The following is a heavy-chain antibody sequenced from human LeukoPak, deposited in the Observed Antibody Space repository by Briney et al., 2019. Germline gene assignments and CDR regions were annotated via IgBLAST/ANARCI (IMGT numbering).Heavy chain of an antibody. Sequence: PGGSLRLSCAASGFTFSNYAMSWVRQAPGKGLEWVSAISTSGGSTYYADSVKGRFTISRDNSKNTLYLQMNSLRAEDTAVYYCAKVRPYYYDSSGYRQHHTPGFDYWGQGTLVTVSS. D-gene: IGHD3-22*01. CDR1: GFTFSNYA. V-gene: IGHV3-23*01. CDR2: ISTSGGST. J-gene: IGHJ4*02. CDR3: AKVRPYYYDSSGYRQHHTPGFDY.